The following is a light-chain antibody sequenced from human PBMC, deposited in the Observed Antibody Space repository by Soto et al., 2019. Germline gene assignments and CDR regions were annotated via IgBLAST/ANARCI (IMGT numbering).Light chain of an antibody. V-gene: IGKV3-20*01. CDR1: QSVSSSY. CDR3: QQYGSSPQK. CDR2: GAS. Sequence: EIVLTQSPGTLSLSPGERATLSCRASQSVSSSYLAWYQQKPGQAPRLLIYGASSRATGIPDRFSGSWSGTDFTLTISRLEPEDFAVYYCQQYGSSPQKFCQVTKVAIK. J-gene: IGKJ1*01.